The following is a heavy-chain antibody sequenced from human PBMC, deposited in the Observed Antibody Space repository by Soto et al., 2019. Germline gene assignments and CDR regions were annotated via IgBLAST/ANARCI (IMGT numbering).Heavy chain of an antibody. D-gene: IGHD2-2*01. CDR1: GFTSSSYS. J-gene: IGHJ4*02. Sequence: PGGSLRLSCAASGFTSSSYSMNWVRQAPGKGLEWVSSISSSSSYIYYADSVKGRFTISRDNAKNSLYLQMNSLRAEDTAVYYCASHPIDCSSTSCPSKHDYWGQGTLVTVSS. CDR3: ASHPIDCSSTSCPSKHDY. V-gene: IGHV3-21*01. CDR2: ISSSSSYI.